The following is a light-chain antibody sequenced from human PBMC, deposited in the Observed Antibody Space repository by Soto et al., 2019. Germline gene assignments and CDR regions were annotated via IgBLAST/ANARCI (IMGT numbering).Light chain of an antibody. J-gene: IGKJ4*01. CDR2: GAS. CDR1: QDISSW. CDR3: QQYNTYPLT. V-gene: IGKV1D-16*01. Sequence: DIQMTQSPSSLSASVGDRVTITCRASQDISSWLAWYQQKPEEAPKSLIYGASTLQSGVPSRFSGSGSGTDFTLTISSLQPEDFATYYCQQYNTYPLTFGGGTKVEIK.